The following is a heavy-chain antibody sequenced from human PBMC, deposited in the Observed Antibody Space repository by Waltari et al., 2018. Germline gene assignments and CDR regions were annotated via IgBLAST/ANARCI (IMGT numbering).Heavy chain of an antibody. CDR3: ARDWGYGGNPFDY. CDR1: GYTFTGYY. D-gene: IGHD2-15*01. J-gene: IGHJ4*02. CDR2: INTKSGGT. V-gene: IGHV1-2*02. Sequence: QVQLVQSGAEVKKPGASVKVSCKASGYTFTGYYMHWVRQAPGQGLEWMGWINTKSGGTNYAQKFQGRVTMTRDTSSSTAYMELSRLRSDDTAVYYCARDWGYGGNPFDYWGQGTLVTVSS.